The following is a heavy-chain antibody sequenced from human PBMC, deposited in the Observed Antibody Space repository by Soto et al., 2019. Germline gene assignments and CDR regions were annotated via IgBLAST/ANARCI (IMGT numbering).Heavy chain of an antibody. D-gene: IGHD6-19*01. Sequence: GGSLRLSCAASGFTFSSYAMSWVRQAPGKGLEWVSAISGSGGSTYYADSVKGRFTISRDNSKNTLYLQMNSLRAEDTAVYYCAKGSYSSGWYINYGMDVWGQGTTVTVSS. CDR2: ISGSGGST. V-gene: IGHV3-23*01. J-gene: IGHJ6*02. CDR1: GFTFSSYA. CDR3: AKGSYSSGWYINYGMDV.